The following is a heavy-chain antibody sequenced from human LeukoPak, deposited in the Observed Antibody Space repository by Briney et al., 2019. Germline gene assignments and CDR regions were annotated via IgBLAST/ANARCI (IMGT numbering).Heavy chain of an antibody. D-gene: IGHD6-13*01. CDR3: ANGGYSSSWIYYYYMDV. J-gene: IGHJ6*03. Sequence: GGSLRLSCAASGFTFSSYAMSWVRQAPGKGLEWVSAISGSGGSTYYADSVKGRFTISRDNSKNTLYLQMNSLRAEDPAVYYCANGGYSSSWIYYYYMDVWGKGTTVTVSS. CDR2: ISGSGGST. V-gene: IGHV3-23*01. CDR1: GFTFSSYA.